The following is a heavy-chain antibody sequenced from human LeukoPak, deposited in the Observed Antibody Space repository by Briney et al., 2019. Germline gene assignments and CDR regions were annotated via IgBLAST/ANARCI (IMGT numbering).Heavy chain of an antibody. CDR3: ARQGIVVVPAAIHYYYGMDV. D-gene: IGHD2-2*01. V-gene: IGHV4-34*01. CDR1: GGSFSGYY. Sequence: KPSETLSLTCAVYGGSFSGYYWSWIRQPPGKGLEWIGEINHSGSTNYNPSLKSRVTISVDTSKNQFSLKLSSVTAADTAVYYCARQGIVVVPAAIHYYYGMDVWGQGTTVTVSS. CDR2: INHSGST. J-gene: IGHJ6*02.